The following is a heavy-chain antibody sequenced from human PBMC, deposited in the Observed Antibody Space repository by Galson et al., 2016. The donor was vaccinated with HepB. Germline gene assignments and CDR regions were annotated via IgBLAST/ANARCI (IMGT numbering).Heavy chain of an antibody. J-gene: IGHJ3*02. Sequence: SLRLSCAASGFVFNNYPMTWVRQAPGKGLEWVSTIGSGGFQHYADSVKGRFTVSRDNSRNTLYLQMDSLTAEDTALYFCAREGYSSGHGGAFDIWGRGTVVAVSS. V-gene: IGHV3-23*01. CDR3: AREGYSSGHGGAFDI. CDR1: GFVFNNYP. D-gene: IGHD6-19*01. CDR2: IGSGGFQ.